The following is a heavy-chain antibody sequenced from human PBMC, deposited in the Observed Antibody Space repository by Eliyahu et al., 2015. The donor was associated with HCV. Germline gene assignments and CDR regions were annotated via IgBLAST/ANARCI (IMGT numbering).Heavy chain of an antibody. V-gene: IGHV3-15*07. Sequence: EVQLVESGGGLVKPGGSLRLSCAASGFXFSNAWXNWVRQAPGKGLEWVGRIKSKTDGGTTDYAAPVKGRFTISRDDSKNTLYLQMNSLKTEDTAVYYCTTGYKEWEPNEGAFDIWGQGTMVTVSS. CDR2: IKSKTDGGTT. J-gene: IGHJ3*02. CDR3: TTGYKEWEPNEGAFDI. CDR1: GFXFSNAW. D-gene: IGHD1-26*01.